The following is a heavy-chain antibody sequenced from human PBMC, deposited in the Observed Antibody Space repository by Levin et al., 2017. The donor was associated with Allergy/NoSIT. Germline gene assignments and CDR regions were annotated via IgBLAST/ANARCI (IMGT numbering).Heavy chain of an antibody. D-gene: IGHD2-15*01. CDR3: ANNPLLGYWSGDSFYYYYYYMDV. J-gene: IGHJ6*03. Sequence: QPGGSLRLSCAASGFTFRSSAMSWVRQAPGKGLEWVSGISDSGGRTDYADSVKGRFTISRDNSKNTLYLQMNSLRAEDTAVYYCANNPLLGYWSGDSFYYYYYYMDVWGKGTTVTVSS. V-gene: IGHV3-23*01. CDR2: ISDSGGRT. CDR1: GFTFRSSA.